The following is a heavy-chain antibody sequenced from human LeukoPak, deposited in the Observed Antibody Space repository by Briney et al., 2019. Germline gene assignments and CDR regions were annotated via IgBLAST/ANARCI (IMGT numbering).Heavy chain of an antibody. D-gene: IGHD3-22*01. V-gene: IGHV3-7*01. CDR3: ARDRGWRSGGYYLYYFDF. CDR1: GFTLSGYF. J-gene: IGHJ4*02. CDR2: IKGDGSEK. Sequence: QAGGSLRLSCAASGFTLSGYFMSWVRQAPGEGLEWVASIKGDGSEKYYVDSVKGRFTISRDNAKNSLYLQMNNLRAEDTAVYFCARDRGWRSGGYYLYYFDFWGQGTLVTVSS.